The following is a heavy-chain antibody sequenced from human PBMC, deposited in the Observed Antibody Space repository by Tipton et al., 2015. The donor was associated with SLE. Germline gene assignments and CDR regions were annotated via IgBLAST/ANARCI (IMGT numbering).Heavy chain of an antibody. CDR3: AREVYGRFPS. Sequence: TLSLTCTVSGYSISPYYWSWIRQTPGKGLEWIGYIHSSGTTDYSPSLNSRVTMSVDTSKNQFSLRLTSVTAADSAVYYCAREVYGRFPSWGQGALVTVSS. D-gene: IGHD3-10*01. CDR2: IHSSGTT. V-gene: IGHV4-59*01. J-gene: IGHJ4*02. CDR1: GYSISPYY.